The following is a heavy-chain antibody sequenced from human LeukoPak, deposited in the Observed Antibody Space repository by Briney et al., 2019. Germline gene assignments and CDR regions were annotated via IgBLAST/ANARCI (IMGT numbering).Heavy chain of an antibody. CDR3: TRRRGGTSSRDY. Sequence: SETLSLTCTVSGGSIGSGDYYWAWIRQPPGQGLEWIGNVQYSGSTYYNPSLKSRVTISLDTSKNQFSLRLSSVTAADTSMYYCTRRRGGTSSRDYWGQGTLVTVSS. CDR2: VQYSGST. CDR1: GGSIGSGDYY. D-gene: IGHD6-13*01. J-gene: IGHJ4*02. V-gene: IGHV4-39*01.